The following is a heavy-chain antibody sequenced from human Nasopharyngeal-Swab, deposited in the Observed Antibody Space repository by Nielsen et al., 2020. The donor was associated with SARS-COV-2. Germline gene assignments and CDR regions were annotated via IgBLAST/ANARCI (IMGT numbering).Heavy chain of an antibody. CDR3: ARDPSTITMVRGVIPHGAFDI. D-gene: IGHD3-10*01. V-gene: IGHV4-59*13. Sequence: SETLSLNCTVSGGSISSYYWSWIRQPPGEGLEWIGYIYYSGSTNYNPSLKSRVTISVDTSKNQFSLKLSSVTAADTAVYYCARDPSTITMVRGVIPHGAFDIWGQGTMVIVSS. J-gene: IGHJ3*02. CDR1: GGSISSYY. CDR2: IYYSGST.